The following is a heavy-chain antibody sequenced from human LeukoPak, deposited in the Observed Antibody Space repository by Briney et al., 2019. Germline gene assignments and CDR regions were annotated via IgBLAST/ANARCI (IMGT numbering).Heavy chain of an antibody. D-gene: IGHD3-9*01. CDR2: INHSGST. V-gene: IGHV4-34*01. Sequence: SETLSLTCAVYGRSFSGYYWSWIRQPPGKGLEWIGEINHSGSTNYNPSLKSRVTISVDTSKNQFSLKLSSVTAADTAVYYCARLRRYFDWLLFTYYFDYWGQGTLVTVSS. CDR1: GRSFSGYY. CDR3: ARLRRYFDWLLFTYYFDY. J-gene: IGHJ4*02.